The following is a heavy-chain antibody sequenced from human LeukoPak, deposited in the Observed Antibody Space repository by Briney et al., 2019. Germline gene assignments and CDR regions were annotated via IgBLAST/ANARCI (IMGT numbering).Heavy chain of an antibody. CDR2: IRSSGSTI. V-gene: IGHV3-11*01. Sequence: GGSLRLSCAAPGFTFSDYYMSWIRQAPGKGLEWVSYIRSSGSTIYYADSVKGRFTISRDNAKNSLYLQMNSLRAEDTAVYYCARVEPGIAAAGTFNWFDPWGQGTLVTVSS. CDR1: GFTFSDYY. D-gene: IGHD6-13*01. CDR3: ARVEPGIAAAGTFNWFDP. J-gene: IGHJ5*02.